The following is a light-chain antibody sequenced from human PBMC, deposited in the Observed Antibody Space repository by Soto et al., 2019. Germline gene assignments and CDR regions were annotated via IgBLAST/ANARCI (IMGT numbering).Light chain of an antibody. CDR2: DAS. J-gene: IGKJ1*01. V-gene: IGKV3-15*01. Sequence: MTQSPSTLSASVGDRVTITCRASQSISSWLAWYQQKPGQAPSLLIYDASTRATGIPARFSGSGSGTEFTLTINSLQSEDFAVYYCQQYYDWWTFGQGTKVDIK. CDR1: QSISSW. CDR3: QQYYDWWT.